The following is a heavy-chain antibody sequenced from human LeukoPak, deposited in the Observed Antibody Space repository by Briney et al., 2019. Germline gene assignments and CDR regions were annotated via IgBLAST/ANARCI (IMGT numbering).Heavy chain of an antibody. CDR3: AKDGGLWVSAHWGDS. Sequence: GGSLRLSCTASGFTFSSYTMTWVRQAPGKGLKWVSTITTGDGDTYYADSVKGRFTVSRDDSKNTLYLQMNSLRAEDTAVYYCAKDGGLWVSAHWGDSWGRGTLVTVSS. V-gene: IGHV3-23*01. D-gene: IGHD7-27*01. CDR1: GFTFSSYT. J-gene: IGHJ4*02. CDR2: ITTGDGDT.